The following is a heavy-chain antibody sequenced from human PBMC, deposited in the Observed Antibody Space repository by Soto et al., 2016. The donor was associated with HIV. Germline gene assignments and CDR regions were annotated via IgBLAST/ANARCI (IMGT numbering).Heavy chain of an antibody. CDR3: ARGLGYDSSGYYGDK. CDR2: ISTTSSFT. D-gene: IGHD3-22*01. J-gene: IGHJ4*02. V-gene: IGHV3-11*05. Sequence: QVQLAESGRDWVKPGGSLRLSCTASGFTLSDYYMTWIRQAPGKGLEWIAYISTTSSFTKYADSVKDRFTISRDNAKNSLYLQLTSLRVEDTAIYYCARGLGYDSSGYYGDKWGQGTLVTVSS. CDR1: GFTLSDYY.